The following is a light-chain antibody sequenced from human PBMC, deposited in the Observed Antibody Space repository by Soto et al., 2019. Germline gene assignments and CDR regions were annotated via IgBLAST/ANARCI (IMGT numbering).Light chain of an antibody. CDR1: SSDVGGSNY. J-gene: IGLJ1*01. CDR3: GSYTSTSTLYF. Sequence: QSALTQPASVSGSPGQSITISCTGTSSDVGGSNYVSWYQQHPGKAPKLMIYDVSNRPSGVSNRFSGSKSGNTASLTISGLQAEDEADYYCGSYTSTSTLYFFGTGTKLTVL. V-gene: IGLV2-14*03. CDR2: DVS.